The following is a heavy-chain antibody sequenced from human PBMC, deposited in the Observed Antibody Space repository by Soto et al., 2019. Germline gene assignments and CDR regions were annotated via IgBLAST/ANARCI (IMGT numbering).Heavy chain of an antibody. D-gene: IGHD1-26*01. CDR2: IYNSGST. V-gene: IGHV4-59*08. Sequence: SETLSLTCTVSGGSISSYYWSWIRQPPGKGLEWIGYIYNSGSTNYNPSLKSRVTISVDTSKNQFSLKLSSVTAADTAVYYCARRYGGNLDYWGQGTLVTVSS. CDR1: GGSISSYY. CDR3: ARRYGGNLDY. J-gene: IGHJ4*02.